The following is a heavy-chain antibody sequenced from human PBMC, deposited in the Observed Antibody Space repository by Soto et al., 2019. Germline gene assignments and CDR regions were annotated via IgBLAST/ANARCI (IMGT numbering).Heavy chain of an antibody. Sequence: GGSLRLSCAASGFTFRKYAMSWVRQSPGKGLEWVSDISGTGGYTFYADSVKGRFTISRDNTKNMLYLQMNSLRVEDTAVYYCANPPSPVTTESLDYWGQGTLVTVSS. CDR2: ISGTGGYT. J-gene: IGHJ4*02. CDR1: GFTFRKYA. V-gene: IGHV3-23*01. CDR3: ANPPSPVTTESLDY. D-gene: IGHD4-17*01.